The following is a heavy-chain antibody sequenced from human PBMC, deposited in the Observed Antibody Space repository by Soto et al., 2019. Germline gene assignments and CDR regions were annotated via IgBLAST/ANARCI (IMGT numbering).Heavy chain of an antibody. V-gene: IGHV4-38-2*02. CDR3: ARDLELWYYYDSSGYYNDY. J-gene: IGHJ4*02. D-gene: IGHD3-22*01. CDR2: IYHSGST. CDR1: GDSISSGYY. Sequence: PSEALSVTCAVSGDSISSGYYWGWIRQPPGKGLEWIGSIYHSGSTYYNPSLKSRVTISVDTSKNQFSLKLSSVTAADTAVYYCARDLELWYYYDSSGYYNDYWGQGTLVPVSS.